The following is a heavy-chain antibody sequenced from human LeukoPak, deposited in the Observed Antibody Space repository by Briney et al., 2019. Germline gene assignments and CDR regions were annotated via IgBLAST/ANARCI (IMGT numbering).Heavy chain of an antibody. V-gene: IGHV4-34*01. CDR2: INHSGST. CDR1: GGSFSGYY. CDR3: ASRRGYYYYYMDV. J-gene: IGHJ6*03. Sequence: PSETLSLTCAVYGGSFSGYYWSWIRQPPGKGLEWIGGINHSGSTNYNPSLKSRVTISVDTSKNQFSLKLSSVTAADTAVYYCASRRGYYYYYMDVWGKGTTVTVSS.